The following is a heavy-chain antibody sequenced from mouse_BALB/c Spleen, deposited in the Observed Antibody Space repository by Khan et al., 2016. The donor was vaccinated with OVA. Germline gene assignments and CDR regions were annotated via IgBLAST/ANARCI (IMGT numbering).Heavy chain of an antibody. D-gene: IGHD2-14*01. J-gene: IGHJ4*01. CDR2: INPRSGYT. CDR3: ARRTTGYTMDS. V-gene: IGHV1-4*01. CDR1: GYTFTSNT. Sequence: VQLQESGAELARPGASVRMSCKASGYTFTSNTMHWIKQRPGQGLEWIGYINPRSGYTNYNQNFKDKATLTADKSSSTAYMQLSSLTSEDSAVDYCARRTTGYTMDSGGQGTSVTVAS.